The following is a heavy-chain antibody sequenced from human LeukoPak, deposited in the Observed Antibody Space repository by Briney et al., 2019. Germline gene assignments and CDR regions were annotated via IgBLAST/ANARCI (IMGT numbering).Heavy chain of an antibody. CDR3: ATDRGWRTSGYYLYYFES. V-gene: IGHV3-7*01. CDR1: GFILSGYF. CDR2: IKHDGSEE. D-gene: IGHD3-3*01. J-gene: IGHJ4*02. Sequence: PGGSLRLSCAASGFILSGYFMSWVRQAPGKGLEWEASIKHDGSEEYYVDSVRGRFTISRDNTKSSLYLQMSSLRAEDTAVYYCATDRGWRTSGYYLYYFESWGQGTLVTVSS.